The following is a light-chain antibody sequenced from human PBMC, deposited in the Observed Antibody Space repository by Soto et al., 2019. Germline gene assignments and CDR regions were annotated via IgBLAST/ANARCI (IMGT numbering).Light chain of an antibody. CDR1: QSISSW. Sequence: DIQMTQSPSTLSASVGDRVTITCRASQSISSWLAWYQQKPGKAPKLLIYKASSLESGVPSRFSGSGSGTEFTLTXXXXXXXXXXXXXXXXXXXYPGTFGQGTKVEIK. V-gene: IGKV1-5*03. CDR3: XXXXXYPGT. J-gene: IGKJ1*01. CDR2: KAS.